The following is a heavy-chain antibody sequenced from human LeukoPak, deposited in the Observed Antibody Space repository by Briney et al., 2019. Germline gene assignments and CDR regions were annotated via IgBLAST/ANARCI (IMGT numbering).Heavy chain of an antibody. V-gene: IGHV4-59*01. CDR1: GGSISSYY. CDR2: IYYSGST. D-gene: IGHD6-19*01. J-gene: IGHJ6*02. CDR3: ARASGVAGPRYYYYYGMDV. Sequence: SETLSLTCTVSGGSISSYYWSWIRQPPGRGLEWIGYIYYSGSTNYNPSLKSRVTISVDTSKNQFSLKLSSVTAADTAVYYCARASGVAGPRYYYYYGMDVWGQGTTVTVSS.